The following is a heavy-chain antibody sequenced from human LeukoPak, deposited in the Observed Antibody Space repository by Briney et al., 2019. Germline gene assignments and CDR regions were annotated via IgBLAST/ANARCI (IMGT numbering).Heavy chain of an antibody. CDR2: ISSSGSTI. J-gene: IGHJ4*02. Sequence: GGSLRLSCAASGFTFSSYEMNWLRQAPGKRLEGVSYISSSGSTIYYADSVKGRFTISRDNSKNTLYLQMNSLRAEDTAVYYCAKAGSSGWYEAFDYWGQGTLVTVSS. CDR1: GFTFSSYE. D-gene: IGHD6-19*01. V-gene: IGHV3-48*03. CDR3: AKAGSSGWYEAFDY.